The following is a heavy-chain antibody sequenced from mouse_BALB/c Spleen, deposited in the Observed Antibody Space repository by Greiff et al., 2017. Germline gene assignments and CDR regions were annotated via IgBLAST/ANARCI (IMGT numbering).Heavy chain of an antibody. D-gene: IGHD1-1*02. Sequence: VKLKESGPGLVQPSQSLSITCTVSGFSLTSYGVHWVRQSPGKGLEWLGVIWSGGSTDYNAAFISRLSISKDNSKSQVFFKMNSLQADDTAIYYCARNFGDYGRYFDVWGAGTTVTVSS. CDR2: IWSGGST. J-gene: IGHJ1*01. CDR3: ARNFGDYGRYFDV. CDR1: GFSLTSYG. V-gene: IGHV2-4-1*01.